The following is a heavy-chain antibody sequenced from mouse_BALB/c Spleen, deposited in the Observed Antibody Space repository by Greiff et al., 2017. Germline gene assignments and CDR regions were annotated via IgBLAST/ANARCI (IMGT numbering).Heavy chain of an antibody. Sequence: EVKVEESGPSLVKPSQTLSLTCSVTGDSITSGYWNWIRKFPGNKLEYMGYISYSGSTYYNPSLKSRISITRDTSKNQYYLQLNSVTTEDTATYYCARYTPGGTYAMDYWGQGTSVTVSS. CDR2: ISYSGST. CDR3: ARYTPGGTYAMDY. CDR1: GDSITSGY. J-gene: IGHJ4*01. V-gene: IGHV3-8*02. D-gene: IGHD3-3*01.